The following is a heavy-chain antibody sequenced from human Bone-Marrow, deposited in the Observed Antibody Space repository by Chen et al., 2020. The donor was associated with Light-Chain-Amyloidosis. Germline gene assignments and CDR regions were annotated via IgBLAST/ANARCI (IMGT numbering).Heavy chain of an antibody. J-gene: IGHJ4*02. CDR3: TRKGGYFDF. V-gene: IGHV3-23*04. CDR1: GCNFSSFG. Sequence: EVQLVESGGGLVQPGGSLRLSCATSGCNFSSFGMSWVPQAPGKGLEWVSTVSGSTVSTSYAGAVKGRFIISRDNSKSTLSLQMNSLRAGDTAVYFCTRKGGYFDFWGQGSLVTVSS. D-gene: IGHD3-10*01. CDR2: VSGSTVST.